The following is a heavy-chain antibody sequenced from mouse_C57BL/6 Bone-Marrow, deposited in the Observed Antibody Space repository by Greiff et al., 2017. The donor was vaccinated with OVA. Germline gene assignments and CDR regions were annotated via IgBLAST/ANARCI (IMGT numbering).Heavy chain of an antibody. J-gene: IGHJ3*01. Sequence: QVQLKESGAELVKPGASVKLSCKASGYTFTEYTIHWVKQRSGQGLEWIGWFYPGSGSIKYNEKFKDKATLTADKSSSTVYMELSRLTSEDSAVYFCARHEEALYYSLSWFAYWGQGTLVTVSA. V-gene: IGHV1-62-2*01. D-gene: IGHD2-12*01. CDR1: GYTFTEYT. CDR2: FYPGSGSI. CDR3: ARHEEALYYSLSWFAY.